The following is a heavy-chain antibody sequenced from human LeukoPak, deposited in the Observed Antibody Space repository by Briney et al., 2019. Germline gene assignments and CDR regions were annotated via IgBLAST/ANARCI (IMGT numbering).Heavy chain of an antibody. J-gene: IGHJ4*02. CDR3: ARFALGYGFDY. V-gene: IGHV4-31*03. CDR2: IYYSGST. Sequence: SETLSLTCTVSGGSISSGGYSWSWIRQHPGQGLEWIGYIYYSGSTYYNPSLKSRVTISVDTSKNQFSLKLSSVTAADTAVYYCARFALGYGFDYWGQGTLVTVSS. D-gene: IGHD5-18*01. CDR1: GGSISSGGYS.